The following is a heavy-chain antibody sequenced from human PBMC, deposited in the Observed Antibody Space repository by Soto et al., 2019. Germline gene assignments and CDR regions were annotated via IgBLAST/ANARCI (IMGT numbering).Heavy chain of an antibody. J-gene: IGHJ4*02. CDR1: GYTFTSYA. D-gene: IGHD3-10*01. CDR3: ARDFQGKGQYYFDY. Sequence: GASVKVSCKASGYTFTSYAMHWVRQAPGQRLEWMGWINAGNGNTKYSQKFQGRVTITRDTSASTAYMELSSLRSEDTAVYYCARDFQGKGQYYFDYWGQGTLVTVSS. V-gene: IGHV1-3*01. CDR2: INAGNGNT.